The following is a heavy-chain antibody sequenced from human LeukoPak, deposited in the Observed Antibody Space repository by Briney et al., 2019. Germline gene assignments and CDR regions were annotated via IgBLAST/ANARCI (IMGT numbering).Heavy chain of an antibody. J-gene: IGHJ4*02. V-gene: IGHV3-48*03. CDR3: ARGPNYYDSSGPRWPQHDY. Sequence: GGSLRLSCAASGFTFNMYWMTWVRRAPGKGLEWVSYISSSGSTIYYADSVKGRFTISRDNAKNSLYLQMNSLRAEDTAVYYCARGPNYYDSSGPRWPQHDYWGQGTLVTVSS. D-gene: IGHD3-22*01. CDR1: GFTFNMYW. CDR2: ISSSGSTI.